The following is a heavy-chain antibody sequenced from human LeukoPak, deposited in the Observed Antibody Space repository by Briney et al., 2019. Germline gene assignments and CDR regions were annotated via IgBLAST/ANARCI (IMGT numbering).Heavy chain of an antibody. CDR3: ARGGPHDPHDY. Sequence: GGSLRLSCAASGFTFSGYSMNWVRQAPGKGLEWVSSISSSSSYIYYADSVKGRFTISRDNAKNSLYLQMNSLRAEDTAVYYCARGGPHDPHDYWGQGTLVTVSS. V-gene: IGHV3-21*01. J-gene: IGHJ4*02. CDR2: ISSSSSYI. CDR1: GFTFSGYS. D-gene: IGHD3-16*01.